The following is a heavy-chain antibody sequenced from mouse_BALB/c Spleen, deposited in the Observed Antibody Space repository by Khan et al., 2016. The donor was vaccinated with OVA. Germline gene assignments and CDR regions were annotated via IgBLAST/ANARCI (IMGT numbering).Heavy chain of an antibody. V-gene: IGHV1S136*01. CDR3: ARNYRYDVYFDY. CDR2: IYPYNDDT. CDR1: GYTFTSYV. D-gene: IGHD2-14*01. Sequence: VQLQQSGPELVKPGASVKMSCKASGYTFTSYVIHWVKQKPGQGLEWIGYIYPYNDDTKSNEKFKGKATLTSDKSSSTAYMVLSCLTSEDSAVYYCARNYRYDVYFDYWGQGTTLTVSS. J-gene: IGHJ2*01.